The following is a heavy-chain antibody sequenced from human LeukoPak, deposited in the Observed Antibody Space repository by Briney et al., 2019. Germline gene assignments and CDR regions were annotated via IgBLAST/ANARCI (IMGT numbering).Heavy chain of an antibody. Sequence: SETLSLTCSVSGGSIGSSGYYWGWIRQPPGKGLEWIGSIYYSGSTYYNPSLKSRVTISVDTSKNQFSLKLSSVTAADTAVYYCARHLPATWVRYFDYWGQGTLVTVSS. CDR3: ARHLPATWVRYFDY. D-gene: IGHD2-2*01. CDR1: GGSIGSSGYY. J-gene: IGHJ4*02. CDR2: IYYSGST. V-gene: IGHV4-39*01.